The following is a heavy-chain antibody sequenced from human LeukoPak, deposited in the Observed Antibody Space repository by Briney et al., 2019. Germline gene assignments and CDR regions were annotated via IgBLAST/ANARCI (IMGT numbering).Heavy chain of an antibody. J-gene: IGHJ5*02. Sequence: GASVKVSCKASGYTFTSYDINWVRQATGQGLEWMGRIIPILGIANYAQKFQGRVTITADKSTSTAYMELSSLRSEDTAVYYCARDFCSGGSCYRWFDPWGQGALVTVSS. V-gene: IGHV1-69*04. D-gene: IGHD2-15*01. CDR1: GYTFTSYD. CDR3: ARDFCSGGSCYRWFDP. CDR2: IIPILGIA.